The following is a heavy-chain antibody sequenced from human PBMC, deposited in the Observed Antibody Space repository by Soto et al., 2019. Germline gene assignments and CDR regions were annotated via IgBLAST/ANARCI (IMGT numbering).Heavy chain of an antibody. D-gene: IGHD6-13*01. CDR2: IYYSGST. V-gene: IGHV4-59*01. CDR3: ARRSPGAAAGPFDY. CDR1: GGSISSYY. Sequence: SETLSLTCTVSGGSISSYYWSWIRQPPGKGLEWIGYIYYSGSTNYNPSLKSRVTISVDTSKNQFSLKLSSVTAADTAVYYCARRSPGAAAGPFDYWGQGTLVTVSS. J-gene: IGHJ4*02.